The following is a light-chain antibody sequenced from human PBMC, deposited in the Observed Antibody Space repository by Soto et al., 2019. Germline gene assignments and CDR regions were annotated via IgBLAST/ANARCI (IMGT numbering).Light chain of an antibody. CDR1: QSVSSTY. V-gene: IGKV3-20*01. J-gene: IGKJ1*01. CDR3: QQYGNSPNT. Sequence: EIVLTQSPGTLSLSPGERATLSCRASQSVSSTYLGWYHQKPGQAPRLLIYGASSRATGIPDRFSGSGSGTDFTLTISRLEPEDFAVYYCQQYGNSPNTFGQGTKVEIK. CDR2: GAS.